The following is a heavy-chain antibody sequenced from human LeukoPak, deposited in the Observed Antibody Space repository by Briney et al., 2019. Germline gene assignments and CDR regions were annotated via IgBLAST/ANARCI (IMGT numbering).Heavy chain of an antibody. CDR1: GGSISNGDYY. D-gene: IGHD1-7*01. Sequence: PSQTLSLTCTVSGGSISNGDYYWSWIRQPPGKGLEWIGYIYYSGSTNYNPSLKSRVTISVDTSKNQFSLKLSSVTAADTAVYYCARDNWNYAHDYWGQGTLVTVSS. V-gene: IGHV4-30-4*01. CDR3: ARDNWNYAHDY. J-gene: IGHJ4*02. CDR2: IYYSGST.